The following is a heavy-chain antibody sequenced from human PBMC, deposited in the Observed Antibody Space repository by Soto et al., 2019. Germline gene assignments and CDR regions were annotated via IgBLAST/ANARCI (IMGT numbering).Heavy chain of an antibody. J-gene: IGHJ6*02. CDR1: GYTFTNHD. D-gene: IGHD3-10*01. CDR2: INSNSGNT. Sequence: QVQLVQSGAEVKKPGASVKVSCKASGYTFTNHDINWVRQAPGQGLEWMGWINSNSGNTGYAQKFQGRVCLTATSSIHTAYMELSSLRSEDTAVYYCAPGGLTMVRGVTSIGFFFHYGMEVWGHGTTVTVSS. V-gene: IGHV1-8*01. CDR3: APGGLTMVRGVTSIGFFFHYGMEV.